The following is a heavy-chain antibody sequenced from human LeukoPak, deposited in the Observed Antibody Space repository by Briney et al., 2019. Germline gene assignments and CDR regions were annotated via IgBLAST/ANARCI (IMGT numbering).Heavy chain of an antibody. J-gene: IGHJ3*02. V-gene: IGHV3-23*01. Sequence: GGSLRLSCAASGFTFSSYTMSWVRQAPGKGLEWVSAISADGGRTTYADSVKGRFTISRDNFKNTLYLQMNSLRAEDTAVYYCAKDQGVVPAGAFDIWGQGTMVTVSS. CDR2: ISADGGRT. D-gene: IGHD2-2*01. CDR3: AKDQGVVPAGAFDI. CDR1: GFTFSSYT.